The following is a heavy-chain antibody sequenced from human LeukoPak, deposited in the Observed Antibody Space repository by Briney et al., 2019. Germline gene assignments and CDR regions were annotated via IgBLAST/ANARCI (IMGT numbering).Heavy chain of an antibody. CDR2: IYYSGST. J-gene: IGHJ3*02. CDR1: GGSISSYY. V-gene: IGHV4-59*01. CDR3: ARDYYDSSGDAFDI. D-gene: IGHD3-22*01. Sequence: PSETLSLTCTVSGGSISSYYLSWIRQPPGKGLEWIGYIYYSGSTNYNPSLKSRVTISVDTSKNQFSLKLSSVTAADTAVYYCARDYYDSSGDAFDIWGQGTMVTVSS.